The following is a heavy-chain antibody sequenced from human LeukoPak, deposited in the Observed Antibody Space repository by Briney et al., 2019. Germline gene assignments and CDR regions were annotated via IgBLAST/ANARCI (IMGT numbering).Heavy chain of an antibody. Sequence: ASVKVSCKASGYTFTGYYMHWVRQAPGQGLEWMGWINPNSGGTNYAQKFQGRVTMTRDTSISTAHMELSRLRSDDTAVYYCARDSNVLLWFGEFSPDAFDLWGQGTMVTVSS. CDR3: ARDSNVLLWFGEFSPDAFDL. J-gene: IGHJ3*01. V-gene: IGHV1-2*02. CDR1: GYTFTGYY. CDR2: INPNSGGT. D-gene: IGHD3-10*01.